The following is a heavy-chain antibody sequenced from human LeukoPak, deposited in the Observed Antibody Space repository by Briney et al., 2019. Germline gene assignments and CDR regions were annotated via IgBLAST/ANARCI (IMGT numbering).Heavy chain of an antibody. CDR1: GFTFSSYG. Sequence: GGSLRLSCAASGFTFSSYGMHWVRQAPGKGLEWVAFIRYDGSNKYYADSVKGRFTISRDNAKNSLYLQMNSLRAEDTAVYYCASAHNWKYGSFDFWGQGALVTVSS. CDR2: IRYDGSNK. CDR3: ASAHNWKYGSFDF. J-gene: IGHJ4*02. V-gene: IGHV3-30*02. D-gene: IGHD1-7*01.